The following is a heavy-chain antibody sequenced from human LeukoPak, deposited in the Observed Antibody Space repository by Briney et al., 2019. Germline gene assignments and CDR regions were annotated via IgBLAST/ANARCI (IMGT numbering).Heavy chain of an antibody. Sequence: GGSLRLSCAASGFTFSSYSMNWVRQAPGKGLEWVSYISSSSSTIYYTDSVKGRFTISRDNGKNSLYLQMNSLRAEDTAVYYCARDSIVVVPAATLDAFDIWGQGTMVTVSS. CDR1: GFTFSSYS. D-gene: IGHD2-2*01. CDR2: ISSSSSTI. CDR3: ARDSIVVVPAATLDAFDI. V-gene: IGHV3-48*01. J-gene: IGHJ3*02.